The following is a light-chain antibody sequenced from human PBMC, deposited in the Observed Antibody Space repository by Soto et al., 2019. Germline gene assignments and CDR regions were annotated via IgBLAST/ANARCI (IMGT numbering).Light chain of an antibody. CDR2: KAS. CDR3: QQYNSYPWT. J-gene: IGKJ1*01. V-gene: IGKV1-5*03. Sequence: DIQMTQSPSTLSASVGDRVTITCRASESISTWVAWYQQKPRKAPKLLIYKASNLASGVPSRLSGSGSGTEFTLTISSLQPDDFATYYCQQYNSYPWTFGQGTKVDSK. CDR1: ESISTW.